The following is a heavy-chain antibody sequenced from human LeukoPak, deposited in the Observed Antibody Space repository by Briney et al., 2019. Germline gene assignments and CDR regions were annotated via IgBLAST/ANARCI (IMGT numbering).Heavy chain of an antibody. CDR2: TYSGGRT. Sequence: GGSLRLSCAASGFTVSSNYMSWVRQAPGKGLEWVSITYSGGRTYYADSVKGRFTISRDNSKNTLYLQMNSLRAEDTAVYYCARTYYDFWSGYYSHEGNPFDYWGQGTLVTVSS. CDR3: ARTYYDFWSGYYSHEGNPFDY. CDR1: GFTVSSNY. D-gene: IGHD3-3*01. V-gene: IGHV3-53*01. J-gene: IGHJ4*02.